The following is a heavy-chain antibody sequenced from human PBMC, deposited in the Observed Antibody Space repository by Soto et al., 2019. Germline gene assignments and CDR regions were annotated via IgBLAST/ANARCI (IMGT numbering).Heavy chain of an antibody. CDR2: ISSSSSYI. CDR3: ARGYSSRWFRLDP. CDR1: GFTLSSYS. Sequence: GGSLRLSCAASGFTLSSYSMNWVRQAPGKGLEWVSSISSSSSYIYYADSVKGRFTISRDNAKNSLYLQMNSLRAEDTAVYYCARGYSSRWFRLDPWGQGTLVTVSS. D-gene: IGHD6-13*01. J-gene: IGHJ5*02. V-gene: IGHV3-21*01.